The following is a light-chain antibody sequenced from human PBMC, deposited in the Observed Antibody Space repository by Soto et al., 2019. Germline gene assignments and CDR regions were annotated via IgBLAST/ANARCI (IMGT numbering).Light chain of an antibody. J-gene: IGLJ2*01. CDR1: SSDVGAYNL. Sequence: QSALTQPASVSGSPEQSITISCTGTSSDVGAYNLVSWYQQHPGKAPRPIIYEGSKRPSGISHRFSGSKSDNTASLTISGLRAEDEAHYHCCSYAGSRTFVFGGGTKLTVL. V-gene: IGLV2-23*01. CDR3: CSYAGSRTFV. CDR2: EGS.